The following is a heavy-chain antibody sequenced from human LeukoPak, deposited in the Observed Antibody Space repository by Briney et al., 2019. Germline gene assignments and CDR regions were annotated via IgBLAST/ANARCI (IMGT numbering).Heavy chain of an antibody. V-gene: IGHV3-15*01. CDR3: TTDSGSYYPDY. CDR2: IKSKTDGGTT. CDR1: GFTFSNAW. J-gene: IGHJ4*02. D-gene: IGHD1-26*01. Sequence: GESLRLSCAASGFTFSNAWMSWVRQAPGKGLEWVGRIKSKTDGGTTDYAAPVKGRFTISRDDSKNTLYLQMNSLKTEDTAVYYCTTDSGSYYPDYWGQGTLVTVSS.